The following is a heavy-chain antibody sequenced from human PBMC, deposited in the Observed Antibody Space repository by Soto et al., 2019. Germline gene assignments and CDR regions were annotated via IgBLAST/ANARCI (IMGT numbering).Heavy chain of an antibody. V-gene: IGHV1-46*01. Sequence: SVKVSCKASGDTFTSYYMHWVRQAPGQGLEWMGIINPSGGSTGYAQKFQGRVTMTRDTSTSTVYMEQSSLRSEDTAVYYCARGGLQVLNDYWGQRTLVTVSS. J-gene: IGHJ4*02. D-gene: IGHD2-8*02. CDR3: ARGGLQVLNDY. CDR2: INPSGGST. CDR1: GDTFTSYY.